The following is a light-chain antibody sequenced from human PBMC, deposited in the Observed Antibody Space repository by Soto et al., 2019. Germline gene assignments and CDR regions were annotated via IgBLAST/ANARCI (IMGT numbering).Light chain of an antibody. CDR2: SHD. CDR3: AAWDDGFWV. Sequence: QPVLTQPPSASGTPGQRVTISCSGSTSNIGSNTVSWYQQLLGAAPKLLIHSHDQRPSGVPDRFSGSKSGTSASLAISGLQSEDEADYYCAAWDDGFWVFGGGTKLTVL. J-gene: IGLJ3*02. V-gene: IGLV1-44*01. CDR1: TSNIGSNT.